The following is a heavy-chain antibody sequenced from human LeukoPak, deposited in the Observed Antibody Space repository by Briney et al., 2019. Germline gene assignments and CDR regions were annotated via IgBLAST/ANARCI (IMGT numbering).Heavy chain of an antibody. CDR2: IRSKANSYAT. CDR3: TRLSYSSGYGDY. V-gene: IGHV3-73*01. D-gene: IGHD6-19*01. J-gene: IGHJ4*02. Sequence: GGSLRLSCAASGFTFSGSAMHWVRQASGKGLEWVGRIRSKANSYATAYAASVKGRFTISRDDSKNTAYLQMNSLKTEDTAVYYCTRLSYSSGYGDYWGQGTLVTVSS. CDR1: GFTFSGSA.